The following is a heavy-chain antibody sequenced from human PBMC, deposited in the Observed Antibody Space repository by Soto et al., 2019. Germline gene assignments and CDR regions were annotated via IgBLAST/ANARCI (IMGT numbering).Heavy chain of an antibody. J-gene: IGHJ4*02. CDR2: INPSGGST. CDR1: GYTFTSYY. V-gene: IGHV1-46*01. Sequence: GASVKVSCKASGYTFTSYYMHWVRQAPGQGLEWMGIINPSGGSTSYAQKFQGRVTMTRDTSASTVYMELSSLRSEDTAVYYCARDYYRSGRAPDSSGYYSAYWGQGTLVTVSS. CDR3: ARDYYRSGRAPDSSGYYSAY. D-gene: IGHD3-22*01.